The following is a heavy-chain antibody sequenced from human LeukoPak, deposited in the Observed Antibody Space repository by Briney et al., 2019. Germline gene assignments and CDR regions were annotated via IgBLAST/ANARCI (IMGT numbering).Heavy chain of an antibody. CDR2: ISSSSTTF. CDR1: GFTFSSYS. CDR3: ARDPDRGGGFDY. Sequence: GGSLRLSCVASGFTFSSYSMNWVRQAPGKGPEWVSYISSSSTTFYYADSVKGRFTISRDNVQNSLYLQMNSLRAEDTAVYYCARDPDRGGGFDYWGQGTLVTASS. J-gene: IGHJ4*02. V-gene: IGHV3-48*01. D-gene: IGHD2-15*01.